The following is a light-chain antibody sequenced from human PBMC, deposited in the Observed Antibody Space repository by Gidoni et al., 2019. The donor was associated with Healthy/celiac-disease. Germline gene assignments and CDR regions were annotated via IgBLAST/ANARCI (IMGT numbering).Light chain of an antibody. J-gene: IGKJ3*01. CDR2: DAS. CDR1: QSVSSN. Sequence: EIVMTQSPATLSVSPGERATLSCRASQSVSSNLAWYQQKPGQAPRLLIYDASTRATGIPARFSGSGSGTEFTLTISSLQSEDFAVYYCQQYNNWPPFTFXPXTKVDIK. CDR3: QQYNNWPPFT. V-gene: IGKV3-15*01.